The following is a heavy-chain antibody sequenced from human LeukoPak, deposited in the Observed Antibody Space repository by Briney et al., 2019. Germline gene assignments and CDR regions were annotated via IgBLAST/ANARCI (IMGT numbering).Heavy chain of an antibody. CDR2: INPNSGGT. CDR3: ARDYYGSGSYSEFGY. V-gene: IGHV1-2*02. D-gene: IGHD3-10*01. J-gene: IGHJ4*02. CDR1: GYTFTGYY. Sequence: ASVKVSCKASGYTFTGYYMHWVRQAPGQGLEWMGWINPNSGGTNYAQKIQGRVTMTRDTSISTAYMELSRLRSDDTAVYYCARDYYGSGSYSEFGYWGQGTLVIVSS.